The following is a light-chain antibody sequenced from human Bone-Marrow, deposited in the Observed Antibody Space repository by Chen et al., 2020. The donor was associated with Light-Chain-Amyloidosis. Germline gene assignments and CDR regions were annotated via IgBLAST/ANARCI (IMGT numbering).Light chain of an antibody. J-gene: IGKJ4*01. Sequence: EIVLTQSPGTLSLSPGEGANLSCRASQTISSNYLTWYQQKFGQAPRLLIYGSSSRATGIPDRFTGSGSGTDFTPTINRLEPEDFAMCYCQQYGTSPLTFGGGTKVEIK. V-gene: IGKV3-20*01. CDR1: QTISSNY. CDR3: QQYGTSPLT. CDR2: GSS.